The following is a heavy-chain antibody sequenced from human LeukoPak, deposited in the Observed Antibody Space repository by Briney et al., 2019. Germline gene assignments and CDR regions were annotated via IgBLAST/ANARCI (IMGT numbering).Heavy chain of an antibody. V-gene: IGHV4-34*01. D-gene: IGHD3-10*01. J-gene: IGHJ3*02. CDR2: INHSGST. Sequence: SETLSLTCAVYGGSFSGYYWSWIRQPPGKGLEWIGEINHSGSTNYNPSLKSRVTISVDTSKNQFSLKLSSVPAADTAVYYCARGGQLWFGEFSFDIWGQGTMVTVSS. CDR3: ARGGQLWFGEFSFDI. CDR1: GGSFSGYY.